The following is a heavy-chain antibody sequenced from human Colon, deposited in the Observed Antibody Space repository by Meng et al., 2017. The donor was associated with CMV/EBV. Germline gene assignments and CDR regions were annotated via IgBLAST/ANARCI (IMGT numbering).Heavy chain of an antibody. V-gene: IGHV4-34*01. CDR3: VRAMNEEIN. D-gene: IGHD5-24*01. Sequence: LSLTCAVYGRSFSGFQCNWIRQPPGKGLKWIGEIHPGGWTNYNPSLKSRVTMSIDTSKNQFSLKVNSVTAADTAVYFCVRAMNEEINWGQGTLVTVSS. CDR2: IHPGGWT. J-gene: IGHJ4*02. CDR1: GRSFSGFQ.